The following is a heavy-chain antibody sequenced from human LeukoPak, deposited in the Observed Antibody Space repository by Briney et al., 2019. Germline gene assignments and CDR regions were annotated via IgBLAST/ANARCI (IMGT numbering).Heavy chain of an antibody. J-gene: IGHJ4*01. V-gene: IGHV3-7*01. CDR1: RFTFTDYW. CDR2: IRQDGSEK. CDR3: ARDGTAAGLYFDL. Sequence: GSLRLSCAVSRFTFTDYWMNWVRQAPGKGLEWVASIRQDGSEKTYVDSVKGRFTISRDNTKNSLSLQVNSLRVEDTAVYYCARDGTAAGLYFDLWGQGTLVTVSS. D-gene: IGHD6-13*01.